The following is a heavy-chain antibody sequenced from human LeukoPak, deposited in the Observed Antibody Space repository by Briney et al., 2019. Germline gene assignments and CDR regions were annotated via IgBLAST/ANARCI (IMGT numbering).Heavy chain of an antibody. CDR3: ARVSRQWPDDY. V-gene: IGHV3-7*01. Sequence: GGSLRLSCAASGFTFSNYIMNWVRQAPGRGLEWVAKINEGGSEKYYVDSVKGRFTISRDNAKNSLYLQMNSLRAEDTAVYYCARVSRQWPDDYWGQGTLVTVSS. J-gene: IGHJ4*02. CDR2: INEGGSEK. D-gene: IGHD6-19*01. CDR1: GFTFSNYI.